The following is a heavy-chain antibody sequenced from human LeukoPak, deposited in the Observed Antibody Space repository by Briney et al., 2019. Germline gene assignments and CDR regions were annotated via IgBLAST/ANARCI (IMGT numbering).Heavy chain of an antibody. V-gene: IGHV5-51*01. D-gene: IGHD2-21*02. Sequence: GESLKISCKGSGFSFSFSWIAWVRQMPGKGLEWMGIIYPGDSDTRYSPSFQGQVTISADKSISTAYLQWSSLKASDTAMYYCARRGGDNGENWFDPWDQGTLVIVSS. CDR2: IYPGDSDT. J-gene: IGHJ5*02. CDR3: ARRGGDNGENWFDP. CDR1: GFSFSFSW.